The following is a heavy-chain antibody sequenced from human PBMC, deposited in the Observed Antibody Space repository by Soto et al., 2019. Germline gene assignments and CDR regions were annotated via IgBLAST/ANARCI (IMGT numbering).Heavy chain of an antibody. CDR1: GYTFTSHA. V-gene: IGHV1-3*01. D-gene: IGHD4-4*01. CDR3: AREGGSNYTFYYYGMDV. CDR2: INSANGNT. Sequence: ASVKVSCKASGYTFTSHAMHWVRQAPGQRLEWMGWINSANGNTKYSQKFQGRATITRDASASTAYMELRSLRSDDTAVYYCAREGGSNYTFYYYGMDVWGQGTTVTVSS. J-gene: IGHJ6*02.